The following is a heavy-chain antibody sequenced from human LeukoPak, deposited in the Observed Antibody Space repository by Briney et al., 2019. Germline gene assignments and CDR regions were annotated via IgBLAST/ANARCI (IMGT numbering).Heavy chain of an antibody. CDR2: IWYDGNNK. CDR3: AKSGRDGSGSYFYMDV. J-gene: IGHJ6*03. CDR1: GFTFSSYG. Sequence: QPGGSLRLSCAASGFTFSSYGMHWVRQAPGKGLEWVAVIWYDGNNKYYADSVKGRFTTSRDNSKNTLYLQMNSLRAEDTAVYYCAKSGRDGSGSYFYMDVWGKGTTVTVSS. V-gene: IGHV3-33*06. D-gene: IGHD3-10*01.